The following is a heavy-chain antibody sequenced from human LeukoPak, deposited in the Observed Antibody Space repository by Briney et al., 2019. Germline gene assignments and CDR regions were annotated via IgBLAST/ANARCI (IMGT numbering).Heavy chain of an antibody. Sequence: GGSLRLSCAASGFTFNNFAMSWVRQAPGKGLEWVAVIWYDGSNKYYADSVKGRFTISRDNSRSTLYLQMNSLRAEDTAVYYCARDQYLTTIPTTGLGYWGQGTLVTVSS. V-gene: IGHV3-33*08. D-gene: IGHD3-9*01. CDR1: GFTFNNFA. CDR2: IWYDGSNK. J-gene: IGHJ4*02. CDR3: ARDQYLTTIPTTGLGY.